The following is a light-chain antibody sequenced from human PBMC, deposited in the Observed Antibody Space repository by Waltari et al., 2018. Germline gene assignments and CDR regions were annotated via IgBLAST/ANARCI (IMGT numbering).Light chain of an antibody. CDR1: QSVLYTSNNKNY. CDR2: WAS. V-gene: IGKV4-1*01. CDR3: QQCYSTPYT. Sequence: DIVMTQSPDSLAVSLGERATINCKSSQSVLYTSNNKNYLACYQQKPGQPPKLLIYWASTRESGVPDRFSGSGSGTDFTLTISSLQAEDVAVYYCQQCYSTPYTFGQGTKLEIK. J-gene: IGKJ2*01.